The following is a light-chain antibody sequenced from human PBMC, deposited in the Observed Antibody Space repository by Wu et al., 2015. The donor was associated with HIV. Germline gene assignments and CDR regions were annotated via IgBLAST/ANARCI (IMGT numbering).Light chain of an antibody. CDR2: AAS. V-gene: IGKV3D-20*02. CDR1: QSVSRNY. CDR3: RQHSSWPPLT. J-gene: IGKJ4*01. Sequence: EIVLTQSPGTLSLSPGERATLSCKASQSVSRNYLAWYRQKPGQAPRLLIYAASSRSTGIPDRFSGSGSGTDFTLTISSLEPEDVAVYYCRQHSSWPPLTFGGGTRVEI.